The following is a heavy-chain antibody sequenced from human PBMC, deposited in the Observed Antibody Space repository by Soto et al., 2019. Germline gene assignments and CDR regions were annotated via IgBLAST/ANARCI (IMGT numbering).Heavy chain of an antibody. Sequence: PSETLSLTCGFSCCSIIQINWWSWVRQSPQKGLEWIGEIYHDGTTNYNPSLQSRVTLSVDKSKNQFFLKLTSVTAADTAIYYCAKSSVVSPQYWFDSWGQGTLVTVS. V-gene: IGHV4-4*02. CDR1: CCSIIQINW. D-gene: IGHD2-8*02. CDR2: IYHDGTT. CDR3: AKSSVVSPQYWFDS. J-gene: IGHJ5*01.